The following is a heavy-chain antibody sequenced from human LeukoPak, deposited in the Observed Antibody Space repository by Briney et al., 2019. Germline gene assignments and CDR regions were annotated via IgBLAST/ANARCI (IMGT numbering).Heavy chain of an antibody. D-gene: IGHD3-10*01. J-gene: IGHJ4*02. CDR3: ARGSGRPPYYFDY. V-gene: IGHV4-59*01. Sequence: SETLSLTCTVSGGSISSYYWSWIRQPPGKGLEWIGYIYYSGSTNYNPSLKSRVTISVDTSKNQFSLKLSSVTDADTAVYYCARGSGRPPYYFDYWGQGTLVTVSS. CDR1: GGSISSYY. CDR2: IYYSGST.